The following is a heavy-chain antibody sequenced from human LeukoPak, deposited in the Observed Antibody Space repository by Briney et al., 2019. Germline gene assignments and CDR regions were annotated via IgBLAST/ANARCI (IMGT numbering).Heavy chain of an antibody. CDR1: GFTINNNY. D-gene: IGHD2/OR15-2a*01. CDR3: ARILGTTDAFDI. V-gene: IGHV3-53*01. J-gene: IGHJ3*02. CDR2: SYSGGSS. Sequence: GGSLRLSCAASGFTINNNYMTWVRQAPGKGLEWVSVSYSGGSSYYADSVKGRFTMSRDSSKNTVNLQMNILTVEDTAVYYCARILGTTDAFDIWGQGTMVTVSS.